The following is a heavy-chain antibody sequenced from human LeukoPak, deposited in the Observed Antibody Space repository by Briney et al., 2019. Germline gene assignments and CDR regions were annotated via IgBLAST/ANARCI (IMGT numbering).Heavy chain of an antibody. J-gene: IGHJ4*02. Sequence: SETLSLTCTISGGSISSYYWSWIRQPPGKGLEWIGYIYYSGSTNYNPSLKSRITISVDTSKNQFSLNLSSVTAADTAVYYCARDAAMVPNDYYFDYWGQGTLVTVSS. CDR3: ARDAAMVPNDYYFDY. CDR2: IYYSGST. V-gene: IGHV4-59*01. D-gene: IGHD5-18*01. CDR1: GGSISSYY.